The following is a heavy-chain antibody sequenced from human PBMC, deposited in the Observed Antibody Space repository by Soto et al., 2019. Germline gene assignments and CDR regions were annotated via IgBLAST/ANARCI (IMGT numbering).Heavy chain of an antibody. D-gene: IGHD2-15*01. CDR3: ARVYCSGGGCYGIDY. V-gene: IGHV1-46*01. CDR2: INPSGGST. J-gene: IGHJ4*02. Sequence: ASVKVSCKASGGTFSSYAISWVRQAPGQGLEWMGIINPSGGSTSYAQKFQGRVTMTRDTSTSTVYMELSSLRSEDTAVCYCARVYCSGGGCYGIDYWGQGTLVTVSS. CDR1: GGTFSSYA.